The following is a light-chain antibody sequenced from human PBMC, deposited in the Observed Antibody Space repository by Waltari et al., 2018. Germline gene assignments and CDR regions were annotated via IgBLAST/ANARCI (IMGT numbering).Light chain of an antibody. V-gene: IGKV1-39*01. CDR1: QSISSY. J-gene: IGKJ2*01. CDR3: QQSYSTPDT. CDR2: AAS. Sequence: DIQMTQSPSSLSASVGDRVTITCRASQSISSYLNWYQQKPGKAPKLLIYAASSLQSGVPSSFSGSGSGTDFTLTISSLQPEDVATYYCQQSYSTPDTFGEGTKLEIK.